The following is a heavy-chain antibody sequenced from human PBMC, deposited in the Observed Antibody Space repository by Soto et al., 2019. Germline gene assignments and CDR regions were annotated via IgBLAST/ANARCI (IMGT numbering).Heavy chain of an antibody. Sequence: SETLSLTCTVSGGSISSSSYYWGWIRQPPGKGLEWIGSIYYSGSTYYNPSLKSRVTISVDTSKNQFSLKLSSVTAADTAVYYCARVLGSSGWGLNYYYYGMDVWGQGTTVTVSS. V-gene: IGHV4-39*07. D-gene: IGHD6-19*01. CDR3: ARVLGSSGWGLNYYYYGMDV. CDR2: IYYSGST. J-gene: IGHJ6*02. CDR1: GGSISSSSYY.